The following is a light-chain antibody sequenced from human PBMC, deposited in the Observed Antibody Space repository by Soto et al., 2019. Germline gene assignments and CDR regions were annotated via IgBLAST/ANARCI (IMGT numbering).Light chain of an antibody. CDR2: SNN. CDR1: SSNIGSNA. CDR3: AAWGDSPA. V-gene: IGLV1-44*01. J-gene: IGLJ3*02. Sequence: QSVLTQPPSASGTPGQRVTISCSGSSSNIGSNAVSWYQQLPGTAPKLLIYSNNQRPSGVPDRFSGSKSGTSASLAISGLQSEDEADYYCAAWGDSPAFGGGTQLTV.